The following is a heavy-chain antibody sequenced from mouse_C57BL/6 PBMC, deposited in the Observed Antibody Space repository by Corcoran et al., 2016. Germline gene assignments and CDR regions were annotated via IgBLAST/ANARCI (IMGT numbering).Heavy chain of an antibody. V-gene: IGHV1-26*01. CDR2: SNPNNGGT. D-gene: IGHD1-1*01. Sequence: EVQLQQSGPELVKPGASVKISCKASGYTFTDYYMNWVKQSHGKSLEWIGDSNPNNGGTSYNQKFKGKATLTVDKSSSTAYMELRSLTSEDSAVYYCARNDYYGSSPYFDYWGQGTTLTVSS. CDR1: GYTFTDYY. J-gene: IGHJ2*01. CDR3: ARNDYYGSSPYFDY.